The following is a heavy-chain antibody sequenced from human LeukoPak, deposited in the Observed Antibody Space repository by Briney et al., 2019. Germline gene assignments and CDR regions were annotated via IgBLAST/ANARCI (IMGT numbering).Heavy chain of an antibody. CDR2: IYLDDSDT. D-gene: IGHD3-9*01. Sequence: GESLKISCKGSGYSFTGYWIGWVRQMPGKGLEWMGIIYLDDSDTRYSPSFQGQVTISADKSISTAYLQWSSLKASDTAMYYCARSTGSRNYYYYYGMDVWGKGTTVTVSS. V-gene: IGHV5-51*01. J-gene: IGHJ6*04. CDR3: ARSTGSRNYYYYYGMDV. CDR1: GYSFTGYW.